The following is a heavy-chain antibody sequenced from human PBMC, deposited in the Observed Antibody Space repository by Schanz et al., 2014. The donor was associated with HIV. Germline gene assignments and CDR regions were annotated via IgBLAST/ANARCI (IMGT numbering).Heavy chain of an antibody. CDR1: GYTFDSRD. V-gene: IGHV1-8*01. CDR2: MNPSTGNS. CDR3: AGGPKWEGLMDV. Sequence: QVQLLQSGAEVKKPGASVRLSCKASGYTFDSRDINWVRQAPGQGPEWMGWMNPSTGNSGYAQMFQVRVTVTRDTSISTASLEVDSLNAEETDVYYYAGGPKWEGLMDVWGQGTTVIVSS. D-gene: IGHD1-26*01. J-gene: IGHJ6*02.